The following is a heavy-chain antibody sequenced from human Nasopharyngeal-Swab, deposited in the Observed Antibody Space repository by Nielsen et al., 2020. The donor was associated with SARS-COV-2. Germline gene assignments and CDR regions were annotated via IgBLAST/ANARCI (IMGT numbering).Heavy chain of an antibody. CDR1: GFTFSSYS. D-gene: IGHD2-2*02. V-gene: IGHV3-48*01. Sequence: GGSLTLSCAASGFTFSSYSMNWVRQAPGKGLEWVSYISSSSSTIYYADSVKGRFTISRDNAKNSLYLQMNSLRAEDTAVYYCAGDKPAAIRGYYYYMDVWGQGTTVTVSS. J-gene: IGHJ6*03. CDR3: AGDKPAAIRGYYYYMDV. CDR2: ISSSSSTI.